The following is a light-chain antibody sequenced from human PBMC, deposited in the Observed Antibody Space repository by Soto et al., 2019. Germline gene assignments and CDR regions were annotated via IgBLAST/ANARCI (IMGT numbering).Light chain of an antibody. Sequence: DIVMTQSPATLSVSPGERATLSCRASQSVSTNLAWYQQKPGQAPRLLIYGASTRATGIPARFSGRGSGTELPLIISSLQSDDVAVIYCHQYTNRPPWTFGQGTRLDLK. CDR2: GAS. J-gene: IGKJ1*01. CDR1: QSVSTN. V-gene: IGKV3-15*01. CDR3: HQYTNRPPWT.